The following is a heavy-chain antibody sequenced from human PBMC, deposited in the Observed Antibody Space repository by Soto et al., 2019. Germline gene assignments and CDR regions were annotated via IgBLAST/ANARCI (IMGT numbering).Heavy chain of an antibody. V-gene: IGHV3-64*01. Sequence: EVQLVESGGGLVQPGGSLRLSCAASGFTFSSYDMHWVRQAPGKGLEYVSAISSNGGSTYYANSVKGRFTISRDNSKNTLYLQMGSLRAEDMAVYYCARGGGYYSDYWGQGTLVTVFS. J-gene: IGHJ4*02. CDR3: ARGGGYYSDY. CDR2: ISSNGGST. CDR1: GFTFSSYD.